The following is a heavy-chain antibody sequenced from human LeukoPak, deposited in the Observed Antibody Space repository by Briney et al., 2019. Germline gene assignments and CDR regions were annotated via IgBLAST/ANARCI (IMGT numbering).Heavy chain of an antibody. Sequence: SETLSLTCTVSGGSISSGGYYWSWIRQHPGTGLEWIGYIYYSGSTYYNPSLKSRVTISVDTSKNQFSLKLSSVTAADTAVYYCARSGYYYDSSGSFDYWGQGTLVTVSS. CDR2: IYYSGST. CDR3: ARSGYYYDSSGSFDY. CDR1: GGSISSGGYY. J-gene: IGHJ4*02. D-gene: IGHD3-22*01. V-gene: IGHV4-31*03.